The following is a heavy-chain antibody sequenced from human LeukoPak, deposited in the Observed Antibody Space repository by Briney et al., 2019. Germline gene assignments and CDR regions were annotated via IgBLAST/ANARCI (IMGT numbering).Heavy chain of an antibody. CDR1: GLTVSSNY. Sequence: GGSLRLSCAASGLTVSSNYMSWVRQAPGKGLEWVSVIYSGSSSTYYTDSVKGRFTISRHNSKNTLYLQMNSLRAEDTAVYYCARVGSGWYDFDYWGQGTLVTVSS. CDR3: ARVGSGWYDFDY. D-gene: IGHD6-19*01. CDR2: IYSGSSST. J-gene: IGHJ4*02. V-gene: IGHV3-53*04.